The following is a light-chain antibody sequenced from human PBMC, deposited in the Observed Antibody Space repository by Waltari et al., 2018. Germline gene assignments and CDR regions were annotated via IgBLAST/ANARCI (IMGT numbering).Light chain of an antibody. CDR3: CSYAGSSTYV. V-gene: IGLV2-23*02. CDR1: SSDVGGYNS. J-gene: IGLJ1*01. Sequence: QSALTQPASVSGSPGQPITISCTGTSSDVGGYNSVSWYQQHPGKAPKLTIYDVSKRPPGVANRCSGSKSGNTASLTISGIQAEDEADYYCCSYAGSSTYVVGTGTKVTVL. CDR2: DVS.